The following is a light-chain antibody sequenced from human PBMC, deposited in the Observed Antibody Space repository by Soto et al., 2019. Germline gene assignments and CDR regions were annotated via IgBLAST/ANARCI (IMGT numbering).Light chain of an antibody. V-gene: IGKV4-1*01. J-gene: IGKJ1*01. CDR3: QQYGSSPSWT. Sequence: DIVMTQSPDSLAVSLGERATINCKSSQSVLYNSDNKNYLAWYQQKPGQPPKLLIYWASSRESGVPDRFSGSGYGTDFTLTISSLQAEDMAVYYCQQYGSSPSWTFGQGTKVEIK. CDR1: QSVLYNSDNKNY. CDR2: WAS.